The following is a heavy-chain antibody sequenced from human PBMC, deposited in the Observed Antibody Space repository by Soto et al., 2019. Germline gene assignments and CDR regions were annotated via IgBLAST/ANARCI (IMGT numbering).Heavy chain of an antibody. CDR1: GGTFSSYA. Sequence: QVQLVQSGAEVKKPGSSVKVSCKASGGTFSSYAISWVRQAPGQGLEGRGGIIPIFGTANYAQKVQGRVTITADKCTTTAYMELSSLRSEDMAVYYCAREGGPGYCGGDCYDAFDIWGQGTMVTVSS. V-gene: IGHV1-69*06. J-gene: IGHJ3*02. CDR3: AREGGPGYCGGDCYDAFDI. D-gene: IGHD2-21*02. CDR2: IIPIFGTA.